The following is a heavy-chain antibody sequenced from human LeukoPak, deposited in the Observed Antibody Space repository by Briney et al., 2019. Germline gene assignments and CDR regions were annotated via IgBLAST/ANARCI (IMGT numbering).Heavy chain of an antibody. CDR1: GFXFSNYW. CDR2: INNDGSST. Sequence: GGSLRLSCAASGFXFSNYWMHWVRQALGKGPVWVSRINNDGSSTSYADSVQGRFTISRDNAKNTLYLQMTSLTAEDTAVYYCVRPTGGYSYNYWGQGTLVTVSS. CDR3: VRPTGGYSYNY. D-gene: IGHD5-18*01. V-gene: IGHV3-74*01. J-gene: IGHJ4*02.